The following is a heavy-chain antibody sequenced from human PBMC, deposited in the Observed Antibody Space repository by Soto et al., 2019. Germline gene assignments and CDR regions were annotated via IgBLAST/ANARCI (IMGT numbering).Heavy chain of an antibody. CDR3: ARDRYSYYDFWSGSLPYYYYGMDV. J-gene: IGHJ6*02. Sequence: GGSLRLSCAASGFTFSSYWMHWVRQAPGKGLVWVSRINSDGSSTSYADSVKGRFTISRDNAKNSLYLQMNSLRAEDTAVYYCARDRYSYYDFWSGSLPYYYYGMDVWGQGTTVTVSS. CDR1: GFTFSSYW. D-gene: IGHD3-3*01. CDR2: INSDGSST. V-gene: IGHV3-74*01.